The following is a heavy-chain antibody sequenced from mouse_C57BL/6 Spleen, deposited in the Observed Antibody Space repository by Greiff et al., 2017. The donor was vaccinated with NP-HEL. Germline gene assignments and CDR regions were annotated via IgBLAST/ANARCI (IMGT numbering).Heavy chain of an antibody. CDR2: IYPRDGST. CDR3: ARDYAGGYYAMDY. CDR1: GYTFTSYD. J-gene: IGHJ4*01. V-gene: IGHV1-85*01. D-gene: IGHD2-4*01. Sequence: VHLVESGPELVKPGASVKLSCKASGYTFTSYDINWVKQRPGQGLEWIGWIYPRDGSTKYNEKFKGKATLTVDTSSSTAYMELHSLTSEDSAVYFCARDYAGGYYAMDYWGQGTSVTVSS.